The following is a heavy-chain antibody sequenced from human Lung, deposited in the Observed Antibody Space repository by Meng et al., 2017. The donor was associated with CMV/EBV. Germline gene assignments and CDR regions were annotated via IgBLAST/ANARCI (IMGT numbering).Heavy chain of an antibody. J-gene: IGHJ1*01. V-gene: IGHV4-39*07. D-gene: IGHD2-15*01. CDR2: IYYSGST. Sequence: ESLKISCTVSGGSVSSRSYYWGWIRQSPGRGLEWIGSIYYSGSTYYNPSVKSRVTISGDMSTNQLSLKLSSVTAADTAVYFCARDFGGRSYFPYFQLWGQGTLVTVSS. CDR1: GGSVSSRSYY. CDR3: ARDFGGRSYFPYFQL.